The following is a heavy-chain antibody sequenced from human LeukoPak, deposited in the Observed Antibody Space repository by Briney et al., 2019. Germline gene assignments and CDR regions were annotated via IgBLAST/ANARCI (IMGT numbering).Heavy chain of an antibody. CDR2: IKEDGSEK. CDR3: ARDMVLSTVVKRDDAFDI. V-gene: IGHV3-7*01. Sequence: GGSLRLSCAASGFTFGRYWMSWVRQAPGKGLEWVACIKEDGSEKYYVDSVKGRFTMSRDNAKNSLYLQMNSLRAEDTAVYYCARDMVLSTVVKRDDAFDIWGQGTMVTVSS. D-gene: IGHD4-23*01. J-gene: IGHJ3*02. CDR1: GFTFGRYW.